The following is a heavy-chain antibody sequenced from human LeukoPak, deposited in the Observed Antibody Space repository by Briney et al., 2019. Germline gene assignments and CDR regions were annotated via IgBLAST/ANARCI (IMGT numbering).Heavy chain of an antibody. D-gene: IGHD3-10*01. Sequence: GGSLRLSCAASGFTFSSYSMNWVRQAPGKGLEWVAVISYDGSNKYYADSVKGRFTISRDNSKNTLYLQMNSLRAEDTAVYYCAREPYYYGSGRTFDYWGQGTLVTVSS. CDR3: AREPYYYGSGRTFDY. V-gene: IGHV3-30*03. CDR2: ISYDGSNK. CDR1: GFTFSSYS. J-gene: IGHJ4*02.